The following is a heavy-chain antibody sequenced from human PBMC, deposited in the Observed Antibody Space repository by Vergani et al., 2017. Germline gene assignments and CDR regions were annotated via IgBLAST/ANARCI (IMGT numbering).Heavy chain of an antibody. D-gene: IGHD3-3*01. Sequence: QLQLQESGPGLVKPSETLSLTCTVSGGSISSSSYYWGWIRQPPGKGLEWIGSIYYSGSTYYNPSLKSRVTISVDRSKNQFSLKLSSVTAADTAVYYCAREGSDFWSGYRTGWAFDIWGQGTMVTVSS. CDR3: AREGSDFWSGYRTGWAFDI. V-gene: IGHV4-39*07. CDR2: IYYSGST. J-gene: IGHJ3*02. CDR1: GGSISSSSYY.